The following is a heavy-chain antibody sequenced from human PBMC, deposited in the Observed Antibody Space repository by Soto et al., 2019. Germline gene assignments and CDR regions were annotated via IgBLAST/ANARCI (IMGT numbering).Heavy chain of an antibody. CDR2: IYYSGYT. J-gene: IGHJ4*02. CDR1: GDSIRSYY. D-gene: IGHD1-26*01. Sequence: PSETLSLTCTVSGDSIRSYYLSWIRQPPGKGLAWIGYIYYSGYTSYNPSLKSRVTISVDTSKNQFSLKLNSVTAADTAVYYCARCFSGNYPSRPEEQYYFDSWGQGTLVTVSS. V-gene: IGHV4-59*01. CDR3: ARCFSGNYPSRPEEQYYFDS.